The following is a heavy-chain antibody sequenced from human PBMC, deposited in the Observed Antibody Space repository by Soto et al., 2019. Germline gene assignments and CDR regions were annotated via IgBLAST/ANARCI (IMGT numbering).Heavy chain of an antibody. D-gene: IGHD3-3*01. J-gene: IGHJ4*02. Sequence: GGSLRLSCAASGFTFSSYAMSWVRQAPGKGLEWVSAISGSGGSTYYADSVKGRFTISRDNSKNTLYLQMNSLRAEDTAVYYCAKYRKGVFGVVTPVDYWGQGTLVTVSS. CDR1: GFTFSSYA. CDR2: ISGSGGST. V-gene: IGHV3-23*01. CDR3: AKYRKGVFGVVTPVDY.